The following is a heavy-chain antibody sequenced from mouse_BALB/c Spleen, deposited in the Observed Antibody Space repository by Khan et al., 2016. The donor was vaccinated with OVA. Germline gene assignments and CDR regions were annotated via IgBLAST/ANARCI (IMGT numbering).Heavy chain of an antibody. J-gene: IGHJ1*01. CDR2: INPNNGGT. D-gene: IGHD1-2*01. CDR1: GYTFTEYT. Sequence: EVQLQQSGPELVKPGASVKISCKTSGYTFTEYTMHWVKQSHGKSLEWIGRINPNNGGTSYNQKFKGKATLTVDTSSTTAYMELRSLTSEYSAVYYCARRDYYAYFWFFDVWGAGTTVTVSS. CDR3: ARRDYYAYFWFFDV. V-gene: IGHV1-22*01.